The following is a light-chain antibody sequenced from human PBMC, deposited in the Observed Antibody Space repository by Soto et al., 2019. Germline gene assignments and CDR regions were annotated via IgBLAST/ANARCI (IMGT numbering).Light chain of an antibody. J-gene: IGLJ2*01. CDR1: NIGSKT. V-gene: IGLV3-21*02. CDR2: DDS. Sequence: SYELTQPPSVSVAPGQTATITCGGNNIGSKTVQWYQQRPGQAPVLVASDDSDRPSGIPERFSGANSGITATLTISRVAAGDEADYYCQVWDGSSSHVIFGGGTKLTVL. CDR3: QVWDGSSSHVI.